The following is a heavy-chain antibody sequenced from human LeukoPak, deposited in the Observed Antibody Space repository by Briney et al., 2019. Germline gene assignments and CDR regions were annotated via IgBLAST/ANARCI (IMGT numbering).Heavy chain of an antibody. CDR3: ARARGTAMAYHAYYYYYGMDV. D-gene: IGHD5-18*01. CDR1: GGSFSGYY. Sequence: SETLSLTCAVYGGSFSGYYGSWIRQPPGKGLEWIGEINHSGSTNYNPSLKSRVTISVDTSKNQFSLKLSSVTAADTAVYYCARARGTAMAYHAYYYYYGMDVWSQGTTVTVSS. J-gene: IGHJ6*02. V-gene: IGHV4-34*01. CDR2: INHSGST.